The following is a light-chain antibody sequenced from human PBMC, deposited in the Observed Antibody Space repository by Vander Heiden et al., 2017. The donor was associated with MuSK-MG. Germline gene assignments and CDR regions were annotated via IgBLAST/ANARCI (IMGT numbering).Light chain of an antibody. CDR2: DVS. CDR3: SSYTSSSHVV. J-gene: IGLJ2*01. V-gene: IGLV2-14*03. CDR1: SSDVGGYNY. Sequence: QSALTQPASVSGPPGQSLTIPCPGTSSDVGGYNYVSWYQQHPGKAPKLMIYDVSNRPSGVSNRFSGSKSGNTASLTISGLQAEDEADYYCSSYTSSSHVVFGGGTKLTVL.